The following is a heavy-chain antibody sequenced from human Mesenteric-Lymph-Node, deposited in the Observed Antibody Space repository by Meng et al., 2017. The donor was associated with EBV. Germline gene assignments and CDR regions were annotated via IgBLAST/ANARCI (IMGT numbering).Heavy chain of an antibody. Sequence: QGQRQESGPGLVKPSQTLSLTCTVSGGSISSGDYYWSWIRQPPGKGLEWIGYIYYSGSTHYNPSLKSRVTISVDTSKNQFSLKVSSVTAADTAVYYCARQATGYCSGGSCYSGSIFDYWGQGTLVTVSS. J-gene: IGHJ4*02. CDR2: IYYSGST. D-gene: IGHD2-15*01. CDR1: GGSISSGDYY. V-gene: IGHV4-30-4*01. CDR3: ARQATGYCSGGSCYSGSIFDY.